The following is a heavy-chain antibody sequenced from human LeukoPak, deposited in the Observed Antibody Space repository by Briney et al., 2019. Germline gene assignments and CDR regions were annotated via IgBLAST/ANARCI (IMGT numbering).Heavy chain of an antibody. D-gene: IGHD3-10*01. CDR3: AIWGVDHPGFAY. Sequence: GASVRVSCKASGYSFTSYDISWVRQAPGQGLEWMGWIKVYSGHTNYAQNLQGRVTLTTDTSTTTAYMELRSLRSDDSAVYYCAIWGVDHPGFAYWGQGSLVTVSS. J-gene: IGHJ4*02. V-gene: IGHV1-18*01. CDR2: IKVYSGHT. CDR1: GYSFTSYD.